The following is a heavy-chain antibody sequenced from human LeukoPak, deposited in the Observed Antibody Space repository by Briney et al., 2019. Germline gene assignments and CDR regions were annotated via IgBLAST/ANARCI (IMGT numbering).Heavy chain of an antibody. CDR3: ARGSVDYGDYDFDY. D-gene: IGHD4-17*01. J-gene: IGHJ4*02. V-gene: IGHV4-4*07. Sequence: SETLSLTCAVSGGSISSYYWSWIRQPAGKGLEWIGRIYTSGSTNYNPSLKSRVTMSVDTSKNQFSLKLSSVTAADTAVYYCARGSVDYGDYDFDYWGQGTLVTVSS. CDR2: IYTSGST. CDR1: GGSISSYY.